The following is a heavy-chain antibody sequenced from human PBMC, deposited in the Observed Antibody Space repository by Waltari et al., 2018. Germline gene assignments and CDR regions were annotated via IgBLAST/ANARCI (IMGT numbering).Heavy chain of an antibody. Sequence: EVQLVESGGGLVQPGGALRLPGAASGFTFSSYWMYWVRQAPGKGLVWVSRIHADGSATTYADSVMGRFTISRDNAKNTVFLQMNSLRAEDTAVYYCARGGHFDWLPTDYWGQGTLVTVSS. CDR3: ARGGHFDWLPTDY. D-gene: IGHD3-9*01. CDR2: IHADGSAT. J-gene: IGHJ4*02. CDR1: GFTFSSYW. V-gene: IGHV3-74*01.